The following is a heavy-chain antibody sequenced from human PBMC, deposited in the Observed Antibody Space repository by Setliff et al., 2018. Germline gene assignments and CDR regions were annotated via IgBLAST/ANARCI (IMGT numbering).Heavy chain of an antibody. CDR1: GVSIRSYNYY. J-gene: IGHJ1*01. Sequence: LSLTCTVSGVSIRSYNYYWSWIRQPPGKGLEWVGSVYYGGNTSYNPSLKSRVTISLGTSKNQFSLRLTSVTAADTALYYCASGYNFWSGYFVVAESYQYWGQGTLVTVSS. V-gene: IGHV4-39*07. D-gene: IGHD3-3*01. CDR3: ASGYNFWSGYFVVAESYQY. CDR2: VYYGGNT.